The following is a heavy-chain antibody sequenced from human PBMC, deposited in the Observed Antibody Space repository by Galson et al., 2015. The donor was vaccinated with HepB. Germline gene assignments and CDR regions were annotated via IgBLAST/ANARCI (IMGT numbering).Heavy chain of an antibody. Sequence: CAISGDSVSSTSAAWNWIGQSPSRGLEWLGRTYYRSKWYNDYAVSVKSRIAINPDTSKNQFSLHLNSVTPEDTAVYYCARAYCISASCPNWLDPWGQGTLVTVSS. D-gene: IGHD2-2*01. CDR3: ARAYCISASCPNWLDP. CDR1: GDSVSSTSAA. CDR2: TYYRSKWYN. V-gene: IGHV6-1*01. J-gene: IGHJ5*02.